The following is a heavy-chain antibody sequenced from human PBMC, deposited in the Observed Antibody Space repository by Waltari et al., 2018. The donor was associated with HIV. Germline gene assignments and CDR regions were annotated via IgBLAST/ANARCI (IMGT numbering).Heavy chain of an antibody. D-gene: IGHD1-20*01. J-gene: IGHJ4*02. V-gene: IGHV3-48*01. CDR1: GFSFSSYS. CDR2: IRTSSSAI. CDR3: ARDRTRYYFDS. Sequence: EVQLVESGGGLVQPGGSLRLSCTASGFSFSSYSMNWVRQAPGKGLEWVSYIRTSSSAIFYADSVKGRYTISRDTAKNSLYLQMNSLRAEDTAVYYCARDRTRYYFDSWGQGTLVTVSS.